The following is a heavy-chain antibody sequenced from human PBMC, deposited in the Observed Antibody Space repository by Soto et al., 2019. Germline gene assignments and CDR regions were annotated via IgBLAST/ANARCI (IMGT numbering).Heavy chain of an antibody. CDR2: IRSKANSYAT. J-gene: IGHJ6*02. CDR3: TRTEDSGYDRGYYGMDV. V-gene: IGHV3-73*02. D-gene: IGHD5-12*01. CDR1: GFTFSGSA. Sequence: EVQLVESGGGLVQPGGSLKLSCAASGFTFSGSAMHWVRQASGKGLEWVGRIRSKANSYATAYAASVKGRFTISRDXSXNXXYLQMNSLKTEDTAVYYCTRTEDSGYDRGYYGMDVWGQGTTVTVSS.